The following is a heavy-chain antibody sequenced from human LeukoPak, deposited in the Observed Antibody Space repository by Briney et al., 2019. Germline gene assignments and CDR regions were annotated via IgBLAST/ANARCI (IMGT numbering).Heavy chain of an antibody. CDR3: ARDPFPSSSWSYYFDY. D-gene: IGHD6-13*01. V-gene: IGHV3-7*01. J-gene: IGHJ4*02. CDR2: LKQDGSEK. Sequence: PGGSLRLSCAASGFTFSNYWMSWVRQAPGKGLEWVANLKQDGSEKYYVDSVKGRFTISRDNAKNSLYLQMNSLRAEDTAVYYCARDPFPSSSWSYYFDYWGQGTLVTVSS. CDR1: GFTFSNYW.